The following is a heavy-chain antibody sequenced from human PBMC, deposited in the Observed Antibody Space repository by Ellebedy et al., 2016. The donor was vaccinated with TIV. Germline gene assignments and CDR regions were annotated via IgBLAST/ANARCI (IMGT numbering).Heavy chain of an antibody. V-gene: IGHV3-7*01. CDR1: GFTLNNDW. D-gene: IGHD4-17*01. CDR3: AGAIYGASYL. CDR2: INEDGTKK. J-gene: IGHJ2*01. Sequence: GGSLRLSCTASGFTLNNDWMTWVRQAPGKGLEWVANINEDGTKKHYVDSVRGRFTISRDYAGNSLFLQMNSLGAEDTAVYYCAGAIYGASYLWGRGTLVTVSS.